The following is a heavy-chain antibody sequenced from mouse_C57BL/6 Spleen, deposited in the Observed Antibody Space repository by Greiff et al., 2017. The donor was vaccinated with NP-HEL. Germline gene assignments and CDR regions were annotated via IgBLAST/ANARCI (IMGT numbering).Heavy chain of an antibody. Sequence: QVQLQQSGAELVRPGASVTLSCKASGYTFTDYEMHWVKQTPVHGLEWIGAIDPETGGTAYNQKFKGKAILTADKSSSTAYMELRSLTSEDSAVYYCTSPLFHWYFDVWGTGTTVTVSS. V-gene: IGHV1-15*01. J-gene: IGHJ1*03. CDR1: GYTFTDYE. CDR3: TSPLFHWYFDV. CDR2: IDPETGGT.